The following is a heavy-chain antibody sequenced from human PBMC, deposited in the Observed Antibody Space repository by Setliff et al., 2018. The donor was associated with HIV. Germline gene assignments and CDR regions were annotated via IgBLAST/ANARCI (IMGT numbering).Heavy chain of an antibody. V-gene: IGHV3-66*02. D-gene: IGHD5-18*01. Sequence: GGSLRLSCAASRLALSSNYMTWVRQSPGKGLEWVSVIYPGGSTYYADSIKGRFTISRENSKNTLYLQMDSLRIEDTAVYFCAKLTKLTASFPTDYLDSWGQGTLVTVSS. CDR3: AKLTKLTASFPTDYLDS. J-gene: IGHJ4*02. CDR2: IYPGGST. CDR1: RLALSSNY.